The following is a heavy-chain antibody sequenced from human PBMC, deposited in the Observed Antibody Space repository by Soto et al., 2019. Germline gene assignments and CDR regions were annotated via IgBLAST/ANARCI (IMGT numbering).Heavy chain of an antibody. V-gene: IGHV3-23*01. Sequence: GGSLRLSCAASGFTFSSYAMSWVRQAPGKGLEWVSAISGSGGSTYYADSVKGRFTISRDNSKNTLYLQMNSLRAEDTAVYYCAKVRYYGSGSRHNWFDRWGQGTLVTVSS. CDR3: AKVRYYGSGSRHNWFDR. D-gene: IGHD3-10*01. CDR1: GFTFSSYA. J-gene: IGHJ5*02. CDR2: ISGSGGST.